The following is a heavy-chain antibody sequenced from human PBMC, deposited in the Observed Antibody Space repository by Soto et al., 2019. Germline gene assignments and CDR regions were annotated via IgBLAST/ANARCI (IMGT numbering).Heavy chain of an antibody. J-gene: IGHJ3*02. Sequence: EVQLVESGGGLVQPGGSLRLSCAASGFTFSSYSMNWFRQAPGKGLEWVSYISSSSSTIYYADSVKGRFTISRDNAKNALYLQMNSLRDEDTAVYYCASWGEVVDLDAFDIWGQGTMVTVSS. CDR3: ASWGEVVDLDAFDI. V-gene: IGHV3-48*02. CDR1: GFTFSSYS. D-gene: IGHD3-22*01. CDR2: ISSSSSTI.